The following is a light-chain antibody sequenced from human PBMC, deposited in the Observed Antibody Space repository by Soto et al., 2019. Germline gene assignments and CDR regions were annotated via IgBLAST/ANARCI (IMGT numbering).Light chain of an antibody. J-gene: IGKJ2*01. CDR3: QQYVSSPYT. CDR2: GAS. Sequence: DIVLTQSPGTLSLSPGERATLSCRAGQSITWNYLAWYQQKPGQAPSLLIYGASIRATGVPDRFSGSGCGTDFTLTISRLEPEDFAVYYCQQYVSSPYTFGQGTNLEIK. V-gene: IGKV3-20*01. CDR1: QSITWNY.